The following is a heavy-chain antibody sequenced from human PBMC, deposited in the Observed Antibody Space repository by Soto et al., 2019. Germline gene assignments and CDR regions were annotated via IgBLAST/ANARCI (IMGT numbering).Heavy chain of an antibody. CDR1: VYTFTGYY. CDR3: ARDYDFWSGYPKNWFDP. J-gene: IGHJ5*02. Sequence: ASVKVSCKASVYTFTGYYMHWVRQAPGQGLEWMGWINPNSGTTNYAQKIQGRVTMTRDTSTSTAYMELRSLRSDDTAVYYCARDYDFWSGYPKNWFDPWGQGTLVNVSP. CDR2: INPNSGTT. V-gene: IGHV1-2*02. D-gene: IGHD3-3*01.